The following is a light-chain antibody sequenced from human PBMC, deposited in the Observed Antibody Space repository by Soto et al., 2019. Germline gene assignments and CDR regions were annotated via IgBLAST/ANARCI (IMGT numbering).Light chain of an antibody. CDR2: GAS. Sequence: EIVMTQSPATLSVSPGERATLSCRASQSVSSNLAWYQQKPGQAPRLLIYGASTRATGIPARFSGSGSGTEFTLTISSLQSEYFAFYYCQQYNNWRTFGQGTKVEIK. J-gene: IGKJ1*01. CDR1: QSVSSN. CDR3: QQYNNWRT. V-gene: IGKV3-15*01.